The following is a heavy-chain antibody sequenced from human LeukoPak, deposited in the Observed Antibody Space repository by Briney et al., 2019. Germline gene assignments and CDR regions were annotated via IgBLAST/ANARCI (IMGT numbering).Heavy chain of an antibody. CDR1: GGSFSGSY. V-gene: IGHV4-34*01. J-gene: IGHJ3*02. CDR3: ARSLYYFGSDSFDI. CDR2: INHSGST. D-gene: IGHD3-10*01. Sequence: SETPSLSCVDHGGSFSGSYWSWIRHPPGKGLEWIGEINHSGSTNYNPSLKSRVTISVDTSKNKFSLKRSSVTAADTAVYYCARSLYYFGSDSFDIWGQGTMVTVSS.